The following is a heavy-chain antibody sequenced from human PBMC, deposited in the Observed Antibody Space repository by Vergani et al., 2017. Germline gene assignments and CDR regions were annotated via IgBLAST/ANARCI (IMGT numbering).Heavy chain of an antibody. CDR1: GFTFSSYG. Sequence: QVQLVESGGGVVQPGGSLRLSCAASGFTFSSYGMHWVRQAPGKGLEWVACIRYDGSNKYYADSVKGRFTISRDNSKNTLYLQMNSLRAEDTAVYYCAGPHYYDSSGLGAFDIWGQGTMVTVSS. D-gene: IGHD3-22*01. CDR2: IRYDGSNK. CDR3: AGPHYYDSSGLGAFDI. V-gene: IGHV3-30*02. J-gene: IGHJ3*02.